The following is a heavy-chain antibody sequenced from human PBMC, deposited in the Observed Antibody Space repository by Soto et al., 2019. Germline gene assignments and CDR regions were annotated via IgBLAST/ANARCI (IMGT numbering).Heavy chain of an antibody. CDR1: GGSVSSGGYY. CDR2: IYYSGTT. Sequence: SETLSLTCTVSGGSVSSGGYYRSWIRQHPGTGLEWIGYIYYSGTTYFNPSLKSRASISLDTSKNEFSLKLTSVTAADTAVYYCARRALPQCINGVCYKDGFWDYWGQGALVTVS. V-gene: IGHV4-31*03. D-gene: IGHD2-8*01. CDR3: ARRALPQCINGVCYKDGFWDY. J-gene: IGHJ4*02.